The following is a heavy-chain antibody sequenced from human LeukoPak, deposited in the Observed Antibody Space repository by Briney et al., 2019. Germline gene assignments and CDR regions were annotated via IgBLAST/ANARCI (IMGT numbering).Heavy chain of an antibody. Sequence: PGGSLRLSCAASGFTFSSYAMSWVRQAPGRGLEWASAISGSGGSTYYADSVKGRFTISRDNSKNTLYLQMDSLRAEDTALYYCAKRKAYDYGAFDYWGQGALVTVSS. CDR2: ISGSGGST. J-gene: IGHJ4*02. D-gene: IGHD4-17*01. CDR3: AKRKAYDYGAFDY. V-gene: IGHV3-23*01. CDR1: GFTFSSYA.